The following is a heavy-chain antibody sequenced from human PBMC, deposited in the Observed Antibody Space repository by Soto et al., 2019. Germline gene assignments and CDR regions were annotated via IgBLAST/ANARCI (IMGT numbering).Heavy chain of an antibody. D-gene: IGHD3-3*02. CDR3: ARERPPVHFYGMDV. CDR2: ISYDGSNK. J-gene: IGHJ6*02. V-gene: IGHV3-30-3*01. Sequence: PGGSLRLSCAASGFTFSSYAMHWVRQAPGKGLEWVAVISYDGSNKYYADSVKGRFTISRDNSKNTLYLQMNSLRAEDTAVYYCARERPPVHFYGMDVWGQGTTVTVSS. CDR1: GFTFSSYA.